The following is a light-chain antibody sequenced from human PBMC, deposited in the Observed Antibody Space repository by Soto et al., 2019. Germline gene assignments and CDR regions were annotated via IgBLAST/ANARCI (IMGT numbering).Light chain of an antibody. CDR2: GAS. CDR1: QSVRSF. V-gene: IGKV3-11*01. J-gene: IGKJ4*01. CDR3: QQRSSWHPALS. Sequence: EIVLTQSPATLSLSPGERATLSCRASQSVRSFLAWYQQKPGQAPRLLIYGASNRATGVPGRFSGSGSGTDLTLTISTLEPEDFAVYYCQQRSSWHPALSFGGRTKVDIX.